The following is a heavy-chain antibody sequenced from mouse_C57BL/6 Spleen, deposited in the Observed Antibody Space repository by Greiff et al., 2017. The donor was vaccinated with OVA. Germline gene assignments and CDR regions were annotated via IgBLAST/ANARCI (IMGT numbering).Heavy chain of an antibody. D-gene: IGHD2-2*01. V-gene: IGHV2-9-1*01. J-gene: IGHJ4*01. Sequence: VQGVESGPGLVAPSQSLSITCTVSGFSLTSYAISWVRQPPGTGLEWLGVIWTGGGTNYTSALKSRLSISNYNSKSQVFLKMNSLQTDDTARYYCARNLGLRGTDYAMDDWGKGTSVTVSS. CDR3: ARNLGLRGTDYAMDD. CDR1: GFSLTSYA. CDR2: IWTGGGT.